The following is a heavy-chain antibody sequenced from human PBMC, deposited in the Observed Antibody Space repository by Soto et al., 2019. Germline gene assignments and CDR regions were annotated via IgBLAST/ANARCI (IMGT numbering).Heavy chain of an antibody. D-gene: IGHD3-22*01. CDR1: GFTFSSYV. J-gene: IGHJ6*02. CDR3: AKRGRVNYYGMDV. CDR2: ISYDGSNK. Sequence: QVQLVESGGGVVQPGRSLRLSCAASGFTFSSYVMHWVRQAPGKGLEWVAVISYDGSNKYYADSVKGRFTISRDNSKNTLYLQMNSLRAEDTAVYYCAKRGRVNYYGMDVWGQGTTVTVSS. V-gene: IGHV3-30*18.